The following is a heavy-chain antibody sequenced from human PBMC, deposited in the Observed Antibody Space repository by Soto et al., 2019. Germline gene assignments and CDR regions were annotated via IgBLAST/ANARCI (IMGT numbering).Heavy chain of an antibody. V-gene: IGHV3-23*01. CDR3: AGRREVAGTLAY. Sequence: GGSLRLSCAASALTFSGSALSWVRQAPGKWLGWVSSITASAAATFYTDSVKGWFTISRDNSSNSLFLQIYILRVDDTGVLVCAGRREVAGTLAYWGQGTLVAVSS. CDR2: ITASAAAT. CDR1: ALTFSGSA. J-gene: IGHJ4*02. D-gene: IGHD6-19*01.